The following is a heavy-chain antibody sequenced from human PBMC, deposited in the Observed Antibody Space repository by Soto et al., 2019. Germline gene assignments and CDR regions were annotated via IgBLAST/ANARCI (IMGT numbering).Heavy chain of an antibody. D-gene: IGHD6-19*01. J-gene: IGHJ6*02. Sequence: QVQLVQSGAEVKKPGSSVKVSCKASGGTFSSYAISWVRQAPGQGLEWMGGIIPIFGTANYAQKFQGRVTITADESTSTAYMELSSLRSEDTAVYYCARGGSGWYVYYYCGMDVWGQGTTVTVSS. CDR3: ARGGSGWYVYYYCGMDV. V-gene: IGHV1-69*01. CDR1: GGTFSSYA. CDR2: IIPIFGTA.